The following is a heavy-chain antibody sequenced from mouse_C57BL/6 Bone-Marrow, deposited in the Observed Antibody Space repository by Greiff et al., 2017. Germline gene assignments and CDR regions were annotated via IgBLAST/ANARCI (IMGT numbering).Heavy chain of an antibody. Sequence: VQLQQSGAELARPGASVKLSCKASGYTFTSYGISWVKQRTGQGLEWIGEIYPRSGNTYYNEKFKGKATLTADKSSSTAYMEPRSLTSEDSAVYFCARFTTVVEVRFAYWGQGTLVTVSA. J-gene: IGHJ3*01. D-gene: IGHD1-1*01. CDR1: GYTFTSYG. CDR3: ARFTTVVEVRFAY. V-gene: IGHV1-81*01. CDR2: IYPRSGNT.